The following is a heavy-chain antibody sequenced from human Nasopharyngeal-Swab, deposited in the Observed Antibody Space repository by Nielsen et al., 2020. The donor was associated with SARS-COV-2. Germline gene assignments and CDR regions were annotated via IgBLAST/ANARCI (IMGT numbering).Heavy chain of an antibody. CDR1: GFTFDDYA. Sequence: SLKISCAASGFTFDDYAMHWVRQAPGKGLEWVSGISWNSGSIGYADSVKGRFTISRDNAKNSLYLQMNSLRAEDTALYYCARGQVSNYYYMDVWGKGTTVTVSS. J-gene: IGHJ6*03. D-gene: IGHD6-6*01. V-gene: IGHV3-9*01. CDR3: ARGQVSNYYYMDV. CDR2: ISWNSGSI.